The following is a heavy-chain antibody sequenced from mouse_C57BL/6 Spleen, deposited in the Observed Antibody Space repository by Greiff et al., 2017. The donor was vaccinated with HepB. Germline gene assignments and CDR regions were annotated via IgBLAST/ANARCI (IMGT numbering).Heavy chain of an antibody. CDR2: IDPEDGET. V-gene: IGHV14-2*01. CDR1: GFNIKDYY. J-gene: IGHJ1*03. CDR3: AREADYGSGYWYFDV. D-gene: IGHD1-1*01. Sequence: EVKLVESGAELVKPGASVKLSCTASGFNIKDYYMHWVKQRTEQGLEWIGRIDPEDGETKYAPKFQGKATITADTSSNTAYLQLSSLTSEDTAVYYCAREADYGSGYWYFDVWGTGTTVTVSS.